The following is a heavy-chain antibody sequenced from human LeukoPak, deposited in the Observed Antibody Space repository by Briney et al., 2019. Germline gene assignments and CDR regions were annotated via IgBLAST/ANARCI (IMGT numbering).Heavy chain of an antibody. Sequence: PGGSLRLSCAASGFTFSSYWMSWVRQAPGTGLEWVANIKKDGGEKYYVESVKGRFTIYRDNAKNSLYLQMKSRIAEDTAVYYCARDQRTYYDFWSGYYEYNWFDPWGQGTLVTVSS. CDR2: IKKDGGEK. CDR3: ARDQRTYYDFWSGYYEYNWFDP. D-gene: IGHD3-3*01. J-gene: IGHJ5*02. V-gene: IGHV3-7*01. CDR1: GFTFSSYW.